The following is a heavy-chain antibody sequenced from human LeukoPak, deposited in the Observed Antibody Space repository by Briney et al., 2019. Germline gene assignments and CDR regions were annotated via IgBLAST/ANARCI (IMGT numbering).Heavy chain of an antibody. D-gene: IGHD6-13*01. V-gene: IGHV3-23*01. Sequence: GGSLRLSCAASGFTFSSYAMSWVRQAPGKGLEWVSAISGSGGSTYYADSVKGRFTISRDNSKNTLYLQMNSLRAEDTAVYYCAKDYSGSIAAADAFDIWGQGTMATVSS. CDR1: GFTFSSYA. CDR3: AKDYSGSIAAADAFDI. J-gene: IGHJ3*02. CDR2: ISGSGGST.